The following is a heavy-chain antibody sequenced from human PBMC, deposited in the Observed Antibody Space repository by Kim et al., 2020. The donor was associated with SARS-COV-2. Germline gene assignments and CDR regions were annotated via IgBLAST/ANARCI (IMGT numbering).Heavy chain of an antibody. J-gene: IGHJ5*02. D-gene: IGHD5-12*01. CDR1: GYTFTGYY. CDR2: INPNSGGT. Sequence: ASVKVSCKASGYTFTGYYMHWVRQAPGQGLEWMGWINPNSGGTNYAQKFQGRVTMTRDTSISTAYMELSRLRSDDTAVYYCARDRASRWLQPRAPWFDPWGQGTLVTVSS. CDR3: ARDRASRWLQPRAPWFDP. V-gene: IGHV1-2*02.